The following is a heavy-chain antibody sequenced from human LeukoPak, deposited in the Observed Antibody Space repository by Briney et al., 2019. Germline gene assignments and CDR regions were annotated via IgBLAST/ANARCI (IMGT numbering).Heavy chain of an antibody. J-gene: IGHJ4*02. CDR1: GFTFSSYA. CDR2: ISGSGGST. V-gene: IGHV3-23*01. Sequence: GGSLRFSCAASGFTFSSYAMSWVRQAPGKGLEWVSAISGSGGSTYYADSVKGRFTISRDNSKNTLYLQMNSLRAEDTAVYYCAKSLRNWNYVPFLGYWGQGTLVTVSS. D-gene: IGHD1-7*01. CDR3: AKSLRNWNYVPFLGY.